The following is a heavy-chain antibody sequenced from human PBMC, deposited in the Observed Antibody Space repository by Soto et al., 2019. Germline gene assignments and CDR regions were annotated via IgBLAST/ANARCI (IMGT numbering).Heavy chain of an antibody. CDR1: GGSISSGDYY. CDR3: ASNSYGYTCYDY. J-gene: IGHJ4*02. D-gene: IGHD5-18*01. Sequence: PSETLSLTCTVSGGSISSGDYYWSWIRQPPGKGLEWIGYIYYSGSTYYNPSLKSRVTISVDTSKNQFSLKLSSVTAADTAVYYCASNSYGYTCYDYWGQGTLVIVSS. CDR2: IYYSGST. V-gene: IGHV4-30-4*01.